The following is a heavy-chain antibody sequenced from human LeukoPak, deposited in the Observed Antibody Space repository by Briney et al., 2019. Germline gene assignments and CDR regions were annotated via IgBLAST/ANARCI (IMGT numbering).Heavy chain of an antibody. D-gene: IGHD5-12*01. J-gene: IGHJ4*02. V-gene: IGHV3-23*01. CDR1: GFTFSSYA. CDR2: ISGSGGST. Sequence: GGSLRLSCAASGFTFSSYAMSWVRQAPGKGLEWVSAISGSGGSTYYADSVKGRFTISRDNSKNTLYLQMNSLRAEDTAVYYCAKSRPGTKWLRSLYYFDDWGQGTLVTVSS. CDR3: AKSRPGTKWLRSLYYFDD.